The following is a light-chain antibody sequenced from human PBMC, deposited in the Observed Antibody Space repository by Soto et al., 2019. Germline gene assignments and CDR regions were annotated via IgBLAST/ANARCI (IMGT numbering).Light chain of an antibody. V-gene: IGKV3-11*01. Sequence: EIVATQSPSTPCCSPLERCALSGKASQSDGSFLAWYQQKPGQAPRLLIYDASNRATDIPARFSGSGSGTDFTLTISSLEPEDFAVYYCQHRSNWPQTFGQGTKVDIK. J-gene: IGKJ1*01. CDR2: DAS. CDR1: QSDGSF. CDR3: QHRSNWPQT.